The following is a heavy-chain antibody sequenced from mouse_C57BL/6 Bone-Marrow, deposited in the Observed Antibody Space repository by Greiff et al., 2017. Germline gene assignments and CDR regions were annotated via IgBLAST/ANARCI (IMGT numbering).Heavy chain of an antibody. J-gene: IGHJ4*01. CDR1: GFSLTSYG. CDR3: AKLSYYGSSYFAMDY. D-gene: IGHD1-1*01. Sequence: VQLVESGPGLVAPSQSLSITCPVSGFSLTSYGVDWVRQPPGKGLEWLGVIWGGGSTNYNSALMARLSIIKDNSKIQVFLKMNSLQTDDTAMYYCAKLSYYGSSYFAMDYWGQGTSVTVSS. CDR2: IWGGGST. V-gene: IGHV2-9*01.